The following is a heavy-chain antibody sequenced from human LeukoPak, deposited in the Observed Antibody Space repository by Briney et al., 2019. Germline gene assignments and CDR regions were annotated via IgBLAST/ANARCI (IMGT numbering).Heavy chain of an antibody. CDR3: ARVIHPGSSWAVGI. D-gene: IGHD6-13*01. J-gene: IGHJ3*02. CDR1: GGTFSSYA. CDR2: IIPIFGTA. V-gene: IGHV1-69*05. Sequence: SVKVSCKASGGTFSSYAISWVRQAPGQGLEWMGGIIPIFGTANYAQKFQGRVTITTDESTSTAYMELSSLRSEDTAVYYCARVIHPGSSWAVGIWGQGTMVTVSS.